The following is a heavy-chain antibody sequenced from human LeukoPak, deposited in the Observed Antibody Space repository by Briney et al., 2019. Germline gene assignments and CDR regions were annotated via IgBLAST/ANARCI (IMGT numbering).Heavy chain of an antibody. CDR2: ISSSGSTI. D-gene: IGHD3-10*01. Sequence: GGSLRLSCAASGFTFSDYYMSWIRQAPGKGLEWVSYISSSGSTIYYADSVKGRFTISRDNAKNSLYLQMNSLRAEDTAVYYCARRITMVRGGNSHYYHYGMDVWGQGTTVTVSS. CDR1: GFTFSDYY. CDR3: ARRITMVRGGNSHYYHYGMDV. J-gene: IGHJ6*02. V-gene: IGHV3-11*01.